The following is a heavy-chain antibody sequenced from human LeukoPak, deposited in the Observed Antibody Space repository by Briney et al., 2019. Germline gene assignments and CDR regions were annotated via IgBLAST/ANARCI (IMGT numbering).Heavy chain of an antibody. D-gene: IGHD3-16*01. CDR2: IYTSGST. CDR1: GGSISSYY. J-gene: IGHJ4*02. V-gene: IGHV4-4*07. CDR3: ARDQNDYVWGGFDY. Sequence: SETLSLTCTVSGGSISSYYWSWIRQPAGKGLEWIGRIYTSGSTNYNPSLKSRVTMSVDTSKNQFSLKLSSVTAADTAVYYCARDQNDYVWGGFDYWGRGALVIVSS.